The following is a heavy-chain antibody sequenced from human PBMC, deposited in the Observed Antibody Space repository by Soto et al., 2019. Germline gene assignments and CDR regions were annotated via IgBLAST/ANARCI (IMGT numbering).Heavy chain of an antibody. V-gene: IGHV3-49*03. CDR2: IRSKAYGGTT. J-gene: IGHJ4*02. CDR1: GFTFGDYA. Sequence: GGSLRLSCTASGFTFGDYAMSWFRQAPGKGLEWVGFIRSKAYGGTTEYAASVKGRFTISRDDSKSIAYLQMNSLKTEDTAVYYCTRARVVVAESEFDYWGQGTLVTVSS. D-gene: IGHD2-15*01. CDR3: TRARVVVAESEFDY.